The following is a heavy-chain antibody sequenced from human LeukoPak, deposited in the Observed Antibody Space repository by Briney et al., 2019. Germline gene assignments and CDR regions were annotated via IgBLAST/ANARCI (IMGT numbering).Heavy chain of an antibody. V-gene: IGHV4-34*01. CDR1: GGSFSGYY. CDR3: AERGNYYDSSGYYRY. Sequence: SETLSLTCAVYGGSFSGYYWSWIRQPPGKGLEWIGEINHSGSTNYNPSLKSRVTISVDTSKNQFSLKLSSMTAADTAVYYCAERGNYYDSSGYYRYWGQGALVTVSS. J-gene: IGHJ4*02. CDR2: INHSGST. D-gene: IGHD3-22*01.